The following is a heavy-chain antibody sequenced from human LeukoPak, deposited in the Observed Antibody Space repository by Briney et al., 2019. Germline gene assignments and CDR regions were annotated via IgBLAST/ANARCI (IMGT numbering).Heavy chain of an antibody. J-gene: IGHJ4*02. V-gene: IGHV4-34*01. CDR2: INHSGST. CDR1: GGSFSGYY. CDR3: IRLPDY. Sequence: SETLSLTCAVYGGSFSGYYWSWIRQPPGKGLEWIGEINHSGSTNYNPSLKSRVTISVDTSKNQFSLKLSPVTAADTAVYYCIRLPDYWGQGTLVTVSS.